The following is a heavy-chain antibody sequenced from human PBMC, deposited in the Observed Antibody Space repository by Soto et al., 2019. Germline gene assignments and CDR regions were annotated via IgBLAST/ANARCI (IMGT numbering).Heavy chain of an antibody. D-gene: IGHD3-10*01. J-gene: IGHJ6*02. CDR3: AKDFLWFGESPDSNSQALQTGTYYYYYYGMDV. CDR2: ISGSGGST. V-gene: IGHV3-23*01. CDR1: GFTFSSYA. Sequence: VQLLESGGGLVQPGGSLRLSCAASGFTFSSYAMSWVRQAPGKGLEWVSAISGSGGSTYYADSVKGRFTISRDNSKNTLYLQMNSLRAEDTAVYYCAKDFLWFGESPDSNSQALQTGTYYYYYYGMDVWGQGTTVTVSS.